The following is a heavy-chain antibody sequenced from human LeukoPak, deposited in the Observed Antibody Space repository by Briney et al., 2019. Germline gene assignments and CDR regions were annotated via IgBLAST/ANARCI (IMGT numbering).Heavy chain of an antibody. CDR1: GFTFSSYG. CDR2: IWYDGSNK. D-gene: IGHD6-13*01. V-gene: IGHV3-33*01. CDR3: ARVFSLYSSRESMSRAFDY. Sequence: GGSLRLSCAASGFTFSSYGMHWVRQAPGKGLEWVAVIWYDGSNKYYADSVKGRFTISRDNSKNTLYLQMNSLRAEDTAVYYCARVFSLYSSRESMSRAFDYWGQGTLVPVSS. J-gene: IGHJ4*02.